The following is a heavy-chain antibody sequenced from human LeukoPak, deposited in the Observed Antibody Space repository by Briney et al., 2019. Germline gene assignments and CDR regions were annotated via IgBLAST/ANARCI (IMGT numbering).Heavy chain of an antibody. D-gene: IGHD6-19*01. Sequence: PSETLSLTCTVSGGSISSYYWSWIRQPPGKGLEWIGYIYYSGSTNYNPSLKSRVTISVDTSKNQFSLKLSSVTAADTAVYYCARAKQSSGLYFDYWGQGTLVTVSS. V-gene: IGHV4-59*01. J-gene: IGHJ4*02. CDR2: IYYSGST. CDR1: GGSISSYY. CDR3: ARAKQSSGLYFDY.